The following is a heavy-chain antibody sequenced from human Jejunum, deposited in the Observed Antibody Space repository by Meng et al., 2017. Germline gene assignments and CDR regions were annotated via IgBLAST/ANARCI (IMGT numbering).Heavy chain of an antibody. Sequence: QVRRQESGPGLVEPSGTPSLTCAVSGASISSSTWWSWVRQPPGKGLEWIGEIYRSGSTYYNPSLKSRVTISVDKSNNQFSLKLSSVTAADTAVYYCARDSTNTLGSQTYYFDYWGQGTLVTVSS. CDR3: ARDSTNTLGSQTYYFDY. J-gene: IGHJ4*02. D-gene: IGHD2-2*02. CDR2: IYRSGST. V-gene: IGHV4-4*02. CDR1: GASISSSTW.